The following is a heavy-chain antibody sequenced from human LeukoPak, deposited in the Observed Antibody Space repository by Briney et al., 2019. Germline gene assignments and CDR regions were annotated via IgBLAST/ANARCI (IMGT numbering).Heavy chain of an antibody. Sequence: SETLSLTCTVSGGSISTYYWTWIRQPPGKGLEWIGYIYHRGSANYNPSLKSRLSISVDTSKNQLSLTLSSVTAADAAVYYCARARDRGFDYWGQGTLVTVSS. CDR2: IYHRGSA. CDR3: ARARDRGFDY. D-gene: IGHD3-10*01. CDR1: GGSISTYY. J-gene: IGHJ4*02. V-gene: IGHV4-59*01.